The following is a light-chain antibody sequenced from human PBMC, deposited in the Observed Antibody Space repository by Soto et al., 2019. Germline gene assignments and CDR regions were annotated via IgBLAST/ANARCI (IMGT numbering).Light chain of an antibody. CDR3: SSYAGRNSYV. CDR2: DVS. CDR1: SSDVGGYNY. V-gene: IGLV2-8*01. J-gene: IGLJ1*01. Sequence: QSVLTQPPSASVSPGQSVTISCTGTSSDVGGYNYVSWYQQHPGKAPKLMIYDVSKRPSGVPDRFSASKSGNTASLTVSGLQAEDEADYYCSSYAGRNSYVFGAGTKVTVL.